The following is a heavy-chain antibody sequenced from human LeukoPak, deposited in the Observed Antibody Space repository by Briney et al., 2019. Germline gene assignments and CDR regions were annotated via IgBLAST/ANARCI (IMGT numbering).Heavy chain of an antibody. Sequence: GGSLRLSCAGSGFTFSNSWMGWVRQAPGKGLEWVANVQHIGGETYYVDSVKGRFTISRDKSKNTLYLQMNSLRAEDTAVYYCAKLTARAPDDFDIWGQGTMVTVSS. CDR1: GFTFSNSW. CDR2: VQHIGGET. V-gene: IGHV3-7*03. J-gene: IGHJ3*02. CDR3: AKLTARAPDDFDI. D-gene: IGHD3-9*01.